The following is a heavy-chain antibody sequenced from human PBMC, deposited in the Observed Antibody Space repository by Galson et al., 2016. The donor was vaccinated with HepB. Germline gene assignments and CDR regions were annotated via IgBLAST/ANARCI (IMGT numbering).Heavy chain of an antibody. CDR1: GYTFTSYG. Sequence: SVKVSCKASGYTFTSYGISWVRQAPGQGLEWMGWISAYNDNTNYAQKLQGRVTMTTDTSTSTAYMELRSLRSDDTAVYYCARDPLTYYYDSSGYYDYWGQGTLVTVSS. CDR2: ISAYNDNT. V-gene: IGHV1-18*01. J-gene: IGHJ4*02. CDR3: ARDPLTYYYDSSGYYDY. D-gene: IGHD3-22*01.